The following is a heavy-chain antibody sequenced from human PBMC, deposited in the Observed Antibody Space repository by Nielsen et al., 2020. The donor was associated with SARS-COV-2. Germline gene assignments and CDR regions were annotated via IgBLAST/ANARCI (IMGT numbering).Heavy chain of an antibody. CDR2: ISSSGSTI. D-gene: IGHD5-12*01. V-gene: IGHV3-48*03. Sequence: GSLRLSCAASGFTFSTYEMNWVRQAPGKGLEWVSYISSSGSTIYYADSVKGRFTISRDNAKNSLYLQMNSLRAEDTAIYYCARLGDVVATITLDYWGQGTLVTVSS. CDR3: ARLGDVVATITLDY. CDR1: GFTFSTYE. J-gene: IGHJ4*02.